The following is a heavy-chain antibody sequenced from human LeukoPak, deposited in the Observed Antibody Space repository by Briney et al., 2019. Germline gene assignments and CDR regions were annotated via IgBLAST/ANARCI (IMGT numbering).Heavy chain of an antibody. CDR2: ISGSGGST. Sequence: GGSLRLSCAASGFTFSSYSMNWVRQAPGKGLEWVSAISGSGGSTYYADSVKGRFTISRDNSKNTLYLRMNSLRAEDTAVYYCAKDRVGYLVGRPPIDYWGQGTLVTVSS. V-gene: IGHV3-23*01. CDR1: GFTFSSYS. J-gene: IGHJ4*02. CDR3: AKDRVGYLVGRPPIDY. D-gene: IGHD1-26*01.